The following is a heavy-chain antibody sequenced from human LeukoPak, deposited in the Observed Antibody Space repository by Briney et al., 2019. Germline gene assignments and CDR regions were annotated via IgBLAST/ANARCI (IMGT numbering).Heavy chain of an antibody. CDR3: AKEKGSYYDY. CDR1: GFTFNNYI. Sequence: GGSLRLSCAASGFTFNNYIMNWVRQAPGKGLEWVSSISSSSDYIYYADSVKGRFTISRDNAKNTLYLQMNSLRAEDTAVYYCAKEKGSYYDYWGQGTLVTVSS. CDR2: ISSSSDYI. V-gene: IGHV3-21*04. D-gene: IGHD1-26*01. J-gene: IGHJ4*02.